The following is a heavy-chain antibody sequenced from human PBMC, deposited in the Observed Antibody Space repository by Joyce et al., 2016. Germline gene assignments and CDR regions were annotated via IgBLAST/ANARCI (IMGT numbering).Heavy chain of an antibody. D-gene: IGHD3-22*01. CDR1: GFTFSRRW. Sequence: EVQLVESGGGLVQPGGSLRLSCAAAGFTFSRRWMHWVRQAPGKGLVWVSYINADGSITNYAYSVKGRFTISRDNAKNTVYLQMNSLRVEDTAVYYCTRDDSYSSDYWGQGTLVTVSS. CDR2: INADGSIT. CDR3: TRDDSYSSDY. V-gene: IGHV3-74*01. J-gene: IGHJ4*02.